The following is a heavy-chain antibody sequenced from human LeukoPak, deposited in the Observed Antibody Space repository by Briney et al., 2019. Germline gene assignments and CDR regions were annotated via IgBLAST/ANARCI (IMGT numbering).Heavy chain of an antibody. Sequence: ASVKVSCKASGYTFTGYYMHWVRQAPGQGLEWMGWINPNSGGTNYAQKFQGRVTMTRDTSISTAYMELSRLRSDDTAVYYCARGPFSGGITGTTHYYYYMDVWGKGTTVTVSS. J-gene: IGHJ6*03. CDR3: ARGPFSGGITGTTHYYYYMDV. CDR1: GYTFTGYY. V-gene: IGHV1-2*02. CDR2: INPNSGGT. D-gene: IGHD1-7*01.